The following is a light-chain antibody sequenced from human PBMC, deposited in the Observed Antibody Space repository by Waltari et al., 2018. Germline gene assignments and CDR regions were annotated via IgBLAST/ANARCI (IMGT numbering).Light chain of an antibody. CDR2: DAA. CDR1: QGVSRT. J-gene: IGKJ1*01. V-gene: IGKV3-20*01. Sequence: EIVFPQSPGTLSLSPGERATLSCRASQGVSRTLAGYQQKPGQAPRLLIYDAASRATGIPDRFSGSGSGTDFSLTISRLEPEDFAVYYCQKYGTLPATFGQGTKVEIK. CDR3: QKYGTLPAT.